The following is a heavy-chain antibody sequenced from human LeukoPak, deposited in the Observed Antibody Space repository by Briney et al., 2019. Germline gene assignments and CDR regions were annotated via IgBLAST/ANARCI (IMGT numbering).Heavy chain of an antibody. D-gene: IGHD2-15*01. CDR2: ISNDGSNK. V-gene: IGHV3-30*18. CDR3: AKGSGGSCYTAADY. Sequence: PGRSLRLSCAASGLPFSSYGMHWVRQAPGKGLEWVAAISNDGSNKYYTDSVEGRFTIFRDNSKNTLYLQMNSLRAEDTAVYYCAKGSGGSCYTAADYWGQGTLVTVSS. J-gene: IGHJ4*02. CDR1: GLPFSSYG.